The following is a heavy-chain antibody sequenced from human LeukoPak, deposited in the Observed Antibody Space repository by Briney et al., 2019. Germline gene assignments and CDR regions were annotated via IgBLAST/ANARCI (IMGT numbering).Heavy chain of an antibody. J-gene: IGHJ5*02. CDR1: GFTVTSNS. V-gene: IGHV3-53*01. Sequence: PGGSLRLSCAASGFTVTSNSMNWVRQAPGKGLEWVSVISTGDEIHYAESVRGRFTISRDSSSNTLSLHMNSLRVEDTAIYYCATSQGPGNHWFDPSGQGTLVTVSS. CDR3: ATSQGPGNHWFDP. CDR2: ISTGDEI.